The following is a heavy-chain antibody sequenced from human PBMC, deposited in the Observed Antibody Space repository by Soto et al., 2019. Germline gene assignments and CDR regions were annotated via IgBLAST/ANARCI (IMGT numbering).Heavy chain of an antibody. V-gene: IGHV3-48*02. J-gene: IGHJ4*02. CDR3: VRVSYGGTLGY. CDR1: GFTFSSDS. D-gene: IGHD2-15*01. Sequence: LGGSLRLSCAAAGFTFSSDSMNWVRQAPGKEPEWVSYITGSSTIYYADSVKGRFTVSRDNSKRSLYLQMNSLRDEDTAVYYCVRVSYGGTLGYWGQGTLVTVSS. CDR2: ITGSSTI.